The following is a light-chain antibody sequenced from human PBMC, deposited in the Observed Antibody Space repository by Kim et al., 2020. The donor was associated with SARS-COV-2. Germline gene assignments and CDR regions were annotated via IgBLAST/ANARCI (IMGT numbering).Light chain of an antibody. CDR2: DTF. V-gene: IGKV3-11*01. CDR1: QSIDNY. CDR3: QHRSSWPLT. J-gene: IGKJ4*01. Sequence: EIVLTQSPATLSLSPGERATLSCRASQSIDNYLAWYQQKPGQPPRLLIYDTFNRATGFPARFSGSGSGTDFTLTISSLEPEDSAVYYCQHRSSWPLTFGGGTKLEI.